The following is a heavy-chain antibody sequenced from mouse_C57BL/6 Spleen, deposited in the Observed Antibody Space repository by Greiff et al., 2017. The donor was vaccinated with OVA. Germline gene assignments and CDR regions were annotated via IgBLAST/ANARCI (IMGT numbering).Heavy chain of an antibody. V-gene: IGHV7-3*01. J-gene: IGHJ2*01. Sequence: DVQLVESGGGLVQPGGSLSLSCAASGFTFTDYYMSWVRQPPGKALEWLGFIRNKANGYTTEYSASVKGRFTISRDNSQSILYLQMNALRAEDSATYYCATLGRGFDYWGQGTTLTVSS. D-gene: IGHD4-1*01. CDR2: IRNKANGYTT. CDR3: ATLGRGFDY. CDR1: GFTFTDYY.